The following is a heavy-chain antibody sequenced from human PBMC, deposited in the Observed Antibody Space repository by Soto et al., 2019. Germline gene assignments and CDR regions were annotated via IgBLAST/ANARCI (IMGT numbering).Heavy chain of an antibody. CDR2: ISYDGSNK. CDR1: GFTFSSYA. CDR3: ATQWERLDY. Sequence: GGSLRLSCAASGFTFSSYAMHWVRQAPGKGLEWVAVISYDGSNKYYADSVKGRFTISRDNSKNTLYLQMNSLRAEDTAVYYCATQWERLDYWGQGTLVTVSX. D-gene: IGHD1-26*01. J-gene: IGHJ4*02. V-gene: IGHV3-30-3*01.